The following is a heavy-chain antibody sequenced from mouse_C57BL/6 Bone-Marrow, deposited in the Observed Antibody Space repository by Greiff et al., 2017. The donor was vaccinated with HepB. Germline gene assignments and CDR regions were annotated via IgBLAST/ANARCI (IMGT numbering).Heavy chain of an antibody. D-gene: IGHD1-1*01. CDR1: GYTFTTYP. CDR3: ARGGALLRFAY. Sequence: VMLVESGAELVKPGASVKMSCKASGYTFTTYPIEWMKQNHGKSLEWIGNFHPYNDDTKYNEKFKGKATLTVEKSSSTVYLELRRLTSDDSAVYYCARGGALLRFAYWGQGTLVTVSA. J-gene: IGHJ3*01. V-gene: IGHV1-47*01. CDR2: FHPYNDDT.